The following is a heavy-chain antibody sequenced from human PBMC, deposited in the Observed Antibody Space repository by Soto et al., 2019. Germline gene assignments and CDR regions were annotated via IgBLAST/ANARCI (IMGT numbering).Heavy chain of an antibody. Sequence: PGGSLRLSCAASGFTFSSYGMHWVRQAPGKGLEWVAVIWYDGSNKYYADSVKGRFTISRDNSKNTLYLQMNSLRAEDTAVYYCARDMGANRSGMDVWGQGTTVTVSS. CDR1: GFTFSSYG. CDR3: ARDMGANRSGMDV. J-gene: IGHJ6*02. D-gene: IGHD1-26*01. V-gene: IGHV3-33*01. CDR2: IWYDGSNK.